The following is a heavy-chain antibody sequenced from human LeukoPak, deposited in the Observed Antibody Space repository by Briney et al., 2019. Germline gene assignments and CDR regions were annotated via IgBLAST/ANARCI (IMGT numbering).Heavy chain of an antibody. CDR2: ISSSGTTI. Sequence: PGGSLRLSCAASGFTFSDYYMSWIRQAPGKGLEWVSYISSSGTTIYYADSVKGRFTISRGNSKNTLYLQMNSLRAEDTAVYYCARAGKAAYSSSSGAFDIWGQGTMVTVSS. CDR3: ARAGKAAYSSSSGAFDI. D-gene: IGHD6-6*01. V-gene: IGHV3-11*01. CDR1: GFTFSDYY. J-gene: IGHJ3*02.